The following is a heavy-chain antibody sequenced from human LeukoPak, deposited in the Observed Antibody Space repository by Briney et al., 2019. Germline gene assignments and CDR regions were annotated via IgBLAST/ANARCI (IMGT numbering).Heavy chain of an antibody. J-gene: IGHJ5*01. CDR1: GFTVSNNY. CDR2: IYRSGTP. D-gene: IGHD3-16*01. V-gene: IGHV3-66*01. CDR3: ARSGGHTFES. Sequence: GGSLRLSCAASGFTVSNNYMGWVRQAPGKGLDWVSTIYRSGTPHYADSVKGRFTISRDNSKNTLYLQMNSLRAEDTAVYFCARSGGHTFESWGQGTLVTVS.